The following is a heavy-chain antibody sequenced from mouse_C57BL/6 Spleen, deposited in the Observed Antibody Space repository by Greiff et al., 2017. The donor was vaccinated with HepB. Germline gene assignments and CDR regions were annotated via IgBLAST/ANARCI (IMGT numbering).Heavy chain of an antibody. V-gene: IGHV1-69*01. CDR2: IDPSDSYT. CDR1: GYTFTSYW. Sequence: VQLQQPGAELVMPGASVKLSCKASGYTFTSYWMHWVKQRPGQGLEWIGEIDPSDSYTNYNQKFKGKSTLTVDKSSSTAYMQLSSLTSEDSAVYYCAPLITTVVATDWYFDVWGTGTTVTVSS. CDR3: APLITTVVATDWYFDV. D-gene: IGHD1-1*01. J-gene: IGHJ1*03.